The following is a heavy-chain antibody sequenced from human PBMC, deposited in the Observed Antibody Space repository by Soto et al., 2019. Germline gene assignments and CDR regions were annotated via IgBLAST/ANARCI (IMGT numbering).Heavy chain of an antibody. CDR2: IAFDGRST. Sequence: EVQLVESGGGLVQPGGSLRLSCAVSGFTFSNYYMQWVRQGPGKGLVYVARIAFDGRSTVHADSVKGRFTISRDNAKNTLYLQMNGLGAEVTGVYYCASGGSTSWLRALDLWGHGTLVTVSA. D-gene: IGHD6-13*01. CDR1: GFTFSNYY. CDR3: ASGGSTSWLRALDL. J-gene: IGHJ5*02. V-gene: IGHV3-74*01.